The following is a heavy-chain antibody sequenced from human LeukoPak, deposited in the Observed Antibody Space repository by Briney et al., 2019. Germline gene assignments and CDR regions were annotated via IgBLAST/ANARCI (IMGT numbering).Heavy chain of an antibody. CDR2: ISGSAHKI. V-gene: IGHV3-23*01. D-gene: IGHD5-18*01. CDR1: GITFSSYA. CDR3: AGRPTGYSSGYIH. Sequence: GGSLRLSCVASGITFSSYAVSWVRQAPEKGLDWVSVISGSAHKIRYADSVKGRFTISRDNSENIVYLQMNNLRVEDTAVYYCAGRPTGYSSGYIHWGQGTLVTVSS. J-gene: IGHJ4*02.